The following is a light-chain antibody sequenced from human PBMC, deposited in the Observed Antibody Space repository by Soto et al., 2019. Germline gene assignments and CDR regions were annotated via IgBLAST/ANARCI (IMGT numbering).Light chain of an antibody. Sequence: DIQMTQSPSTLSASVGDRVTITFRASQNIRSWLAWYQQKPGKAPNLLIYDASSLESGVPSRFSGSGSGTEFTLTISSLQPDDFATYYCQQYNSPLNCGRGNKVDIK. CDR2: DAS. V-gene: IGKV1-5*01. CDR1: QNIRSW. J-gene: IGKJ4*01. CDR3: QQYNSPLN.